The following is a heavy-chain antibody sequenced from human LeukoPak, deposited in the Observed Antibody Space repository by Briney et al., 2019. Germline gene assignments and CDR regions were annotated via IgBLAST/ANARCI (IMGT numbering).Heavy chain of an antibody. CDR2: IKQDGSEK. CDR1: GFTFSSYW. D-gene: IGHD3-10*02. V-gene: IGHV3-7*01. CDR3: AELGITMIGGV. J-gene: IGHJ6*04. Sequence: GGSLRLSCAASGFTFSSYWMSWVRQAPGKWLEWVANIKQDGSEKYYVDSVKGRFTISRDNAKNSLYLQMNSLRAEDTAVYYCAELGITMIGGVWGKGTTVTISS.